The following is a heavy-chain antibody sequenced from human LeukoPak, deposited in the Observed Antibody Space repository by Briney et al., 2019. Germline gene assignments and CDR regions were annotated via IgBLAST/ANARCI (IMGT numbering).Heavy chain of an antibody. CDR1: GGSISSDGYY. CDR3: ARGPDFWSLMDV. CDR2: IYYSGST. Sequence: SETLSLTCTVSGGSISSDGYYWSWIRQPPGKGLEWIGYIYYSGSTNYNPSLKSRVTISVDTSKNQFSLKLSSVTAADTAVYYCARGPDFWSLMDVWGQGTTVTVSS. J-gene: IGHJ6*02. D-gene: IGHD3-3*01. V-gene: IGHV4-61*08.